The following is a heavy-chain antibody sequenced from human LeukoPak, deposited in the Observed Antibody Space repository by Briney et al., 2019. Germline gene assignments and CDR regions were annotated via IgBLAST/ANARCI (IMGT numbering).Heavy chain of an antibody. CDR2: ISWNSGSI. Sequence: GGSLRLSCAASGFTFDDYAMHWVRQAPGKGLEWASGISWNSGSIGYADSVKGRFTISRDNAKNPLYLQMNSLRAEDTALYYCAKDIATGNRLYYFDYWGQGTLVTVSS. CDR1: GFTFDDYA. D-gene: IGHD1-14*01. CDR3: AKDIATGNRLYYFDY. V-gene: IGHV3-9*01. J-gene: IGHJ4*02.